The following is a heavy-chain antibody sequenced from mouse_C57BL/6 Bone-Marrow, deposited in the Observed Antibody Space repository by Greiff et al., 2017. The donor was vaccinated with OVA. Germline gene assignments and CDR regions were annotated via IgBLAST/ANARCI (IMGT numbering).Heavy chain of an antibody. CDR3: AREAYDYPFAY. J-gene: IGHJ3*01. D-gene: IGHD2-4*01. CDR1: GYAFSSSW. CDR2: IYPGDGDT. Sequence: QVQLQQSGPELVKPGASVKISCKASGYAFSSSWMNWVKQRPGQGLEWIGRIYPGDGDTNYNGKFKGKATLTADKSSSTAYMQLSSLTSEDSAVYFCAREAYDYPFAYWGEGTLVTVSA. V-gene: IGHV1-82*01.